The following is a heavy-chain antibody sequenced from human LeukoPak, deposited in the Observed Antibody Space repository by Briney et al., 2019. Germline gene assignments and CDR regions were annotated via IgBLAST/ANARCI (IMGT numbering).Heavy chain of an antibody. V-gene: IGHV3-21*04. CDR3: AKDRTPESPVGYYYDSSGYYSDAFDI. D-gene: IGHD3-22*01. CDR1: GFTFSSYS. Sequence: KTGGSLRLSCAASGFTFSSYSMNWVRQAPGKGLEWVSCISSSSSYIYYAGSVKGRFTISRDNSKNTLYLQMNSLRAEDTAVYYCAKDRTPESPVGYYYDSSGYYSDAFDIWGQGTMVTVSS. J-gene: IGHJ3*02. CDR2: ISSSSSYI.